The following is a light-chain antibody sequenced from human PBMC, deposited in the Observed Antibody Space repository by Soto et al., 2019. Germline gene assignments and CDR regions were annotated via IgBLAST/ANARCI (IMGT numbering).Light chain of an antibody. CDR3: LQYDDWHRT. J-gene: IGKJ1*01. CDR1: QGVSNN. Sequence: EIVMTQSPAILSVSPGDRATLSCRAGQGVSNNLAWYQQKPGQTPRLVIYGASNRATGVPARFSGSGSGTDFTLTISSLQSEDFAVYYCLQYDDWHRTFGQGTKVEI. V-gene: IGKV3-15*01. CDR2: GAS.